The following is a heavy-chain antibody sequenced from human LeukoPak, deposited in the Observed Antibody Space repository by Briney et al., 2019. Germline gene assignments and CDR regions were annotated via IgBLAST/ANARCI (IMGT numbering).Heavy chain of an antibody. CDR1: GYTFTSYD. D-gene: IGHD3-22*01. CDR2: INPNSGGT. J-gene: IGHJ4*02. Sequence: GASVKVSCKASGYTFTSYDINWVRQAPGQGLEWMGRINPNSGGTNYAQKFQGRVTMTRDTSISTAYMELSRLRSDDTAVYYCARVEYYDSSGYYYDYWGQGTLVTVSS. CDR3: ARVEYYDSSGYYYDY. V-gene: IGHV1-2*06.